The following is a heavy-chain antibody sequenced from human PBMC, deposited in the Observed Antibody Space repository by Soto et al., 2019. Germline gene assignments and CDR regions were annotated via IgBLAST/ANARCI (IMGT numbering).Heavy chain of an antibody. CDR1: GYTFSDYG. CDR2: ISVHNGNT. Sequence: QVKLVQSGAEVRKPGASVRVSCKASGYTFSDYGINWVRQAPGQGLEWMGWISVHNGNTDYAQKVQGRITLTTDTSTSTAYMELRSLRSDDTAVYYCARGGEESWIQMYYYGMDVWGQGTTVTVSS. V-gene: IGHV1-18*04. J-gene: IGHJ6*02. D-gene: IGHD5-18*01. CDR3: ARGGEESWIQMYYYGMDV.